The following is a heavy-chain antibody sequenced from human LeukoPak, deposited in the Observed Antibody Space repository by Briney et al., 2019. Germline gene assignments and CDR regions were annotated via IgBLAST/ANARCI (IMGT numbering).Heavy chain of an antibody. CDR3: ARTKPYCGGDCYLGGNWFDP. V-gene: IGHV1-2*02. D-gene: IGHD2-21*02. J-gene: IGHJ5*02. CDR1: GYTFTGYY. Sequence: VASVKVSCKASGYTFTGYYMHWVRQAPGQGLEWMGWINPNSGGTNYAQKFQGRVTMTRDTSISTAYMELSRLRSDDTAVYYCARTKPYCGGDCYLGGNWFDPWGQGTLVTVSS. CDR2: INPNSGGT.